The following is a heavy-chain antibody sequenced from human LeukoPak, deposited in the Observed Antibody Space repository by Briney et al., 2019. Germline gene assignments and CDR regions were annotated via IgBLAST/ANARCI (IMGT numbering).Heavy chain of an antibody. CDR3: ALWVVPAASPPFDI. Sequence: SVKVSCKASGGTFSSYAISWVRQAPGQGLEWMGGIIPIFGTANYAQKFQGRVTITADESTSTAYMELSSLRSEDTAVYYCALWVVPAASPPFDIWGQGTMVTVSS. J-gene: IGHJ3*02. D-gene: IGHD2-2*01. CDR2: IIPIFGTA. V-gene: IGHV1-69*01. CDR1: GGTFSSYA.